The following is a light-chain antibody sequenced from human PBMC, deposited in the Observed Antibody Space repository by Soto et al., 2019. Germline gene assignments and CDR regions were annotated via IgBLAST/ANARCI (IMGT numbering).Light chain of an antibody. Sequence: DVVMTQSPFSLPVTLGQPASISCTSSQSLVYSDGNTYLNWIQQSPGQSPRRLLYKVSNRDSGVTDRFSGSGSGTDFTLKISRVEAEDVGVYYCMQGTHWPYTSGQGTELEIK. CDR3: MQGTHWPYT. J-gene: IGKJ2*01. CDR1: QSLVYSDGNTY. CDR2: KVS. V-gene: IGKV2-30*01.